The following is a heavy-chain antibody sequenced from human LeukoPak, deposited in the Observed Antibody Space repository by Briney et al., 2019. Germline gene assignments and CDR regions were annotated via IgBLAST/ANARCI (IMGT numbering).Heavy chain of an antibody. D-gene: IGHD6-13*01. Sequence: GGSLRLSCAASGFTFSSYSMNWVRQAPGKGLEWVSSISSSSSYIYYADSVKGRFTISRDNAKNSLYLQMNSLRAEDTAVYYCARDHGGSWASFDYWGQGTLVTVSS. V-gene: IGHV3-21*01. CDR1: GFTFSSYS. CDR3: ARDHGGSWASFDY. CDR2: ISSSSSYI. J-gene: IGHJ4*02.